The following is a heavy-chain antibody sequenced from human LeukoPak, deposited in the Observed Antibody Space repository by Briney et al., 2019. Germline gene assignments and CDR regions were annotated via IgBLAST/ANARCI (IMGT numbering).Heavy chain of an antibody. CDR3: AMSPGAGSTY. V-gene: IGHV1-2*02. CDR1: GYAFTAYN. D-gene: IGHD6-19*01. CDR2: ISSSTGAT. J-gene: IGHJ4*02. Sequence: GASVKVSCKASGYAFTAYNLHWGRQAPGQGLEWVGWISSSTGATGYAQNFQGRVTLTRDTSISTAYMDLSSLTSDDTAVYYCAMSPGAGSTYWGQGTLVTVSS.